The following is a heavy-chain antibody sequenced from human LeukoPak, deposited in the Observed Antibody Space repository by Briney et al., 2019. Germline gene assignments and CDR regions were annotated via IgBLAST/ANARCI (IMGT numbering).Heavy chain of an antibody. Sequence: GGSLRLSCAASGFTFSSYAMHWVRQAPGKGLEWVATISYDGSNKYYADSVKGRFTISRDNSKNTPYLQMDSLRAEDTAVYYCARDSGNIYYYMDVWGKGTTVTVSS. V-gene: IGHV3-30*01. J-gene: IGHJ6*03. D-gene: IGHD2/OR15-2a*01. CDR2: ISYDGSNK. CDR3: ARDSGNIYYYMDV. CDR1: GFTFSSYA.